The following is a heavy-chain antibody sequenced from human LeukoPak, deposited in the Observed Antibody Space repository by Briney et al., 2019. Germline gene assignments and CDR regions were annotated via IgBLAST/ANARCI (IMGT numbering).Heavy chain of an antibody. Sequence: GGSLRLSCVASGFTFSSYGMDWVRQAPGKGLEWVAFIRFDGSNKHYAESVKGRFTISRDNSKNTLYLQMNNLRPEDTAVYYCAKDPINYDYSPNWFDPWGQGTLVTVSS. CDR1: GFTFSSYG. D-gene: IGHD4-11*01. J-gene: IGHJ5*02. V-gene: IGHV3-30*02. CDR3: AKDPINYDYSPNWFDP. CDR2: IRFDGSNK.